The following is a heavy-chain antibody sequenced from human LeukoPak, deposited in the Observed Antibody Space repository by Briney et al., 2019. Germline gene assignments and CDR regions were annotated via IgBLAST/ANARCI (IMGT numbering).Heavy chain of an antibody. CDR3: ARDAVVREGFDY. V-gene: IGHV1-69*06. D-gene: IGHD5-24*01. Sequence: GASVKVSCKASGGTFSSYSISWVRQAPGQGLEWMGGIIPIFGSTNYAQKFQGRVTITADKSMSTAYMELSSLRSEDTAVYYCARDAVVREGFDYWGQGTLVTVSS. CDR1: GGTFSSYS. CDR2: IIPIFGST. J-gene: IGHJ4*02.